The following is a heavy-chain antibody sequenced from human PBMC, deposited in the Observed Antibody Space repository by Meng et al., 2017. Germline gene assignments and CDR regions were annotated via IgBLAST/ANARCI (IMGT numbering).Heavy chain of an antibody. Sequence: QVQLVQSGAEVKKPGASVKVSCKASGYIFASYGIHWVRQAPGQGLEWIGWINSYSGDTNYTQTLQGRVTLTRDTSTSTVYMELSSLRSEDTAVYYCAREFRGTFYFDYWGQGSLVTVSS. V-gene: IGHV1-18*01. CDR3: AREFRGTFYFDY. D-gene: IGHD1-1*01. CDR1: GYIFASYG. J-gene: IGHJ4*02. CDR2: INSYSGDT.